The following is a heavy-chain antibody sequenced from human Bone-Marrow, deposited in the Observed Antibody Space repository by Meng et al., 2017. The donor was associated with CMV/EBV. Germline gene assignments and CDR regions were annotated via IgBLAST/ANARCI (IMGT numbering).Heavy chain of an antibody. Sequence: GGSLRLSCAASGFTFNNYSMNWVRQAPGKGLEWVSSIRTNRSYINHADSVKGRFTISRDNAKNSLYLQMNSLRAEDTAVYYCAREALGMDVWGQGTTVTVSS. J-gene: IGHJ6*02. CDR1: GFTFNNYS. V-gene: IGHV3-21*01. CDR3: AREALGMDV. CDR2: IRTNRSYI.